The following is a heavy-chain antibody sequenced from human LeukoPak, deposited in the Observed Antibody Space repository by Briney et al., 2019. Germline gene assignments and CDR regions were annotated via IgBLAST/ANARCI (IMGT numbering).Heavy chain of an antibody. CDR1: GGTFSSYA. V-gene: IGHV1-69*13. Sequence: SVKVSCKASGGTFSSYAISWVRQAPGQGLEWMGGIIPIFGTANYAQKFQGRVTITADESTSTAYMELSSLRSEDTAVYYCASGGSVLRFLEWLLFDYWGQGTLVTVSS. J-gene: IGHJ4*02. CDR3: ASGGSVLRFLEWLLFDY. CDR2: IIPIFGTA. D-gene: IGHD3-3*01.